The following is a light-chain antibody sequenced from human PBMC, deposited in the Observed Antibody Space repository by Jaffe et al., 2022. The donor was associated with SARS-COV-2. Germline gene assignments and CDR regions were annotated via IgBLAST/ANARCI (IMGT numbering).Light chain of an antibody. V-gene: IGKV2-28*01. Sequence: DIVMTQSPLSLPVTPGEPASISCRSSQSLLHSDEHNYLVWYLQKPGQSPQLLIYLGSNRASGVPDRFSGSGSGTEFTLKISRVEAEDVGVYYCMQALQTPRTFGQGTKVEIK. CDR1: QSLLHSDEHNY. CDR2: LGS. J-gene: IGKJ1*01. CDR3: MQALQTPRT.